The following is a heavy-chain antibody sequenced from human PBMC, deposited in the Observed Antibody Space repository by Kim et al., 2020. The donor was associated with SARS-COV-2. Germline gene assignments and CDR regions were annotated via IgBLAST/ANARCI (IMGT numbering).Heavy chain of an antibody. CDR1: GFTVSSNY. J-gene: IGHJ3*02. D-gene: IGHD3-22*01. CDR3: ARDLVRDSSGYTDAFDI. V-gene: IGHV3-53*01. Sequence: GGSLRLSCAASGFTVSSNYMSWVRQAPGKGLEWVSVIYSGGSTYYADSVKGRFTISRDNSKNTLYLQMNSLRAEDTAVYYCARDLVRDSSGYTDAFDIWGQGTMVPVSS. CDR2: IYSGGST.